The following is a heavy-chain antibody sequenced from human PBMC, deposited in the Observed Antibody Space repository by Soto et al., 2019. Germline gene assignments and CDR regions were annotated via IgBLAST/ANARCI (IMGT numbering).Heavy chain of an antibody. V-gene: IGHV4-34*01. D-gene: IGHD5-12*01. CDR2: INHSGST. Sequence: PSETLSLTCAVYGGSFSGYYWSWIRQPPGKGLEWIGEINHSGSTNYNPSLKSRVTISVDTSKNQFSLKLSSVTAADTAVYYCARGGPRFSWVSYWGQGTLVTVSS. J-gene: IGHJ4*02. CDR1: GGSFSGYY. CDR3: ARGGPRFSWVSY.